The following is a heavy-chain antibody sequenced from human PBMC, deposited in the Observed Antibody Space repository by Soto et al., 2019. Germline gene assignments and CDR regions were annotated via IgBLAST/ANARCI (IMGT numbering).Heavy chain of an antibody. Sequence: QVQLVQSGAEVKKPGASVKLSCKASGYTFTSYYIHWVRQAPGQGLEWIGIINPNGGSTNYAYTFKGRLTVTRDTSTATVYMELGALTSEDTAVYYCARGLGLGDYWGQGTLVTVSS. CDR2: INPNGGST. V-gene: IGHV1-46*01. CDR1: GYTFTSYY. D-gene: IGHD3-9*01. CDR3: ARGLGLGDY. J-gene: IGHJ4*02.